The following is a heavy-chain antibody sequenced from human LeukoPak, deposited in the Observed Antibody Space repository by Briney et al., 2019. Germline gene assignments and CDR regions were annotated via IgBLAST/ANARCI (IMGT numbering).Heavy chain of an antibody. CDR2: IYYSGNT. D-gene: IGHD6-6*01. CDR3: ARVVVEYSSSPELRYYYYMGV. J-gene: IGHJ6*03. CDR1: GGSTSSNGYC. Sequence: SETLSLTCTVSGGSTSSNGYCWGWIRQPPGKGLEWIGNIYYSGNTYYNPSLMSRVAMSVDTSKNQFSLNLSSVTAADTAVYYCARVVVEYSSSPELRYYYYMGVWGKGTTVTVAS. V-gene: IGHV4-39*07.